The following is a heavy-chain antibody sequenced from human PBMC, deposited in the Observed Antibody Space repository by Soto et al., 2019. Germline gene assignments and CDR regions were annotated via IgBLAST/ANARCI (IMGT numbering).Heavy chain of an antibody. CDR3: ARDLGGYNSIAAY. D-gene: IGHD5-12*01. CDR1: GYTFTSHG. Sequence: GASVKVSCKASGYTFTSHGITWVRQAPGQGLEWMGWISAYNVNTNYTQNLQGRLTMTTDTSTSTAYMELRSLRSDDTAVYYCARDLGGYNSIAAYWGQGTLVTVSS. V-gene: IGHV1-18*01. CDR2: ISAYNVNT. J-gene: IGHJ4*02.